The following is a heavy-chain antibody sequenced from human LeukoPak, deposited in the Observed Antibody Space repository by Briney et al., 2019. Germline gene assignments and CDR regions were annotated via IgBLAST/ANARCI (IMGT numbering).Heavy chain of an antibody. Sequence: GGSLRLSCEVSGFTFSSYWMNWVRQAPGKGLEWVAVISYDGSNKYYADSVKGRFTISRDNSKNTLYLQMNSLRAEDTAVYYCARESLEWLVVGYYYYGMDVWGQGTTVTVSS. D-gene: IGHD3-3*01. CDR2: ISYDGSNK. J-gene: IGHJ6*02. V-gene: IGHV3-30*03. CDR1: GFTFSSYW. CDR3: ARESLEWLVVGYYYYGMDV.